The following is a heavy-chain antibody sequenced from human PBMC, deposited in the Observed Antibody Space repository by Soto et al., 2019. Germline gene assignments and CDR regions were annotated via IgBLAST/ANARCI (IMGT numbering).Heavy chain of an antibody. V-gene: IGHV4-59*01. CDR1: GASISSSY. CDR3: ARGGNRYSNVASGVGGFDY. D-gene: IGHD5-12*01. J-gene: IGHJ4*02. CDR2: VYHTGAT. Sequence: ETLSLTCTVSGASISSSYWSWIRQSPERGLEWIAYVYHTGATNYNPSLKSRVTISLDTSKGQFSLNLTSPTTADTAVYFCARGGNRYSNVASGVGGFDYWGQGSLVTVSS.